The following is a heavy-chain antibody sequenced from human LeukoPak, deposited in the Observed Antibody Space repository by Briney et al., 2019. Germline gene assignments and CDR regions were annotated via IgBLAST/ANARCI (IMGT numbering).Heavy chain of an antibody. D-gene: IGHD4-17*01. V-gene: IGHV3-53*01. J-gene: IGHJ4*02. Sequence: GGSLRLSCAASGFMFSRYAMIWVRQTPGEGLEWVSVIYSGGSTYYADSVKGRFTISRDNSKNTLYLQMNSLRAEDTAVYYCARAHVRYGDYAAVDYWGQGTLVTVSS. CDR1: GFMFSRYA. CDR2: IYSGGST. CDR3: ARAHVRYGDYAAVDY.